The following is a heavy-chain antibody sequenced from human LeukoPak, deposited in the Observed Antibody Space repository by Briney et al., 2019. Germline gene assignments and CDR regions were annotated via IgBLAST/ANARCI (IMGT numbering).Heavy chain of an antibody. Sequence: GGSLRLSCAASGFTFSSYAMSWVRQAPGKGLEWVSAISGSGGSTYYADSVKGRFTISRDNSKNTLYLQMNSLSADDTAVYYCAKARPKIWLAPDYWGQGTLVTVSS. CDR3: AKARPKIWLAPDY. CDR2: ISGSGGST. J-gene: IGHJ4*02. V-gene: IGHV3-23*01. CDR1: GFTFSSYA. D-gene: IGHD5-24*01.